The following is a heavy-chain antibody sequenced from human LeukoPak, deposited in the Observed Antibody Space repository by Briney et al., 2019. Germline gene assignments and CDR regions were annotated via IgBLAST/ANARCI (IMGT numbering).Heavy chain of an antibody. Sequence: GASVKVSCKTSGYSFTHYAISWVRQAPGQGLEWMGWISTYNGDTKYAQKLQGRFTMTSDTSTSTVYMELRSLTSDDTAVYYCARDPSSTSGWYIYFDFWGQGTLVTVSS. CDR3: ARDPSSTSGWYIYFDF. CDR2: ISTYNGDT. V-gene: IGHV1-18*01. J-gene: IGHJ4*02. CDR1: GYSFTHYA. D-gene: IGHD6-19*01.